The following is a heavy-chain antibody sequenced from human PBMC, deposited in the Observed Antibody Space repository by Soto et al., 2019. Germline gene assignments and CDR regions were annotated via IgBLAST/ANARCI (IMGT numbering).Heavy chain of an antibody. D-gene: IGHD3-3*01. J-gene: IGHJ6*02. CDR1: GFTFSSYA. CDR2: ISGSGGGT. V-gene: IGHV3-23*01. CDR3: AKDGVTIFGVVITRPYYYYYGMDV. Sequence: GGSLRLSCAASGFTFSSYAMSWVRQAPGKGLEWVSAISGSGGGTYYADSVKGRFTISRDNSKNTLYLQMNSLRAEDTAVYYCAKDGVTIFGVVITRPYYYYYGMDVWGQGTTVTVSS.